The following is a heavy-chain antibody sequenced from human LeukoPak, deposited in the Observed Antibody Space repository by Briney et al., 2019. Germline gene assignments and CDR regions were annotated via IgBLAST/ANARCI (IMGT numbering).Heavy chain of an antibody. CDR1: GGSISSGSYY. J-gene: IGHJ5*02. CDR3: ARCYMAYNWFDP. D-gene: IGHD2-15*01. Sequence: SQTLSLTCTVSGGSISSGSYYWSWTRQPAGKGLEWIGRIYTSGSTNYNPSLKSRVTISVDTSKNQFSLKLSSVTAADTAVYYCARCYMAYNWFDPWGQGTLVTVSS. V-gene: IGHV4-61*02. CDR2: IYTSGST.